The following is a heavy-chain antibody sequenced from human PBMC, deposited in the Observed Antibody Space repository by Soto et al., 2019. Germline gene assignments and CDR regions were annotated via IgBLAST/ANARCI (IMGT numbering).Heavy chain of an antibody. CDR3: AKAYFVWSSEQPYYFDY. CDR1: GFTFSNYA. J-gene: IGHJ4*02. CDR2: ISGSGGRS. D-gene: IGHD3-16*01. Sequence: EVQLLDSGGGLEQPGGSLRLSCAAPGFTFSNYAMTGLPQVPGKGLEWVSGISGSGGRSYYADSVKGRFTISRDNSKSTLYLQMNSLRAEDTAVYYCAKAYFVWSSEQPYYFDYWGQGTLVTVSS. V-gene: IGHV3-23*01.